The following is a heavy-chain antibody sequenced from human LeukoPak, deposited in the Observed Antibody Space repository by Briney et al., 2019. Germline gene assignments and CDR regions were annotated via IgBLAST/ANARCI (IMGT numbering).Heavy chain of an antibody. V-gene: IGHV3-30*02. CDR1: GFTFSSYG. D-gene: IGHD5-24*01. J-gene: IGHJ4*02. Sequence: GGSLTLSCAASGFTFSSYGMHWVRQAPGKGLEWVAFIRYDGSNKYYADSVKGRFTISRANSKNTLYLQMNSLRAEDTAVYYCAKVSRRTATILFDYWGQGTLVTVSS. CDR2: IRYDGSNK. CDR3: AKVSRRTATILFDY.